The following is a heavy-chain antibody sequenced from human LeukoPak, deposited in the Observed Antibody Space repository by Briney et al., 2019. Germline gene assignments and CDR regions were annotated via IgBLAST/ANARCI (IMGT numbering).Heavy chain of an antibody. V-gene: IGHV4-34*01. J-gene: IGHJ4*02. CDR3: ARGPGVVVVVAPDY. CDR2: IYYSGST. CDR1: GGSFSGYY. Sequence: PSETLSLTCAVYGGSFSGYYWSWIRQPPGKGLEWIGSIYYSGSTYYNPSLKSRVTISVDTSKNQFSLKLSSVTAADTAVYYCARGPGVVVVVAPDYWGQGTLVTVSS. D-gene: IGHD2-15*01.